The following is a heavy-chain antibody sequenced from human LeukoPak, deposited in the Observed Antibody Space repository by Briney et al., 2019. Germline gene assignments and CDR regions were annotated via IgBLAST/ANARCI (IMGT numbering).Heavy chain of an antibody. CDR3: AKGHVRYFDLSPYFFDF. D-gene: IGHD3-9*01. Sequence: PGGSLRLSCAASGFTFSTYAMSWVRQAPGKGLEWVSAISGSGSSTYYADSVKGRFTISRDNSKNTLYLQMNSLRAGDTAVYYCAKGHVRYFDLSPYFFDFWGQGALVTVSS. CDR2: ISGSGSST. CDR1: GFTFSTYA. J-gene: IGHJ4*02. V-gene: IGHV3-23*01.